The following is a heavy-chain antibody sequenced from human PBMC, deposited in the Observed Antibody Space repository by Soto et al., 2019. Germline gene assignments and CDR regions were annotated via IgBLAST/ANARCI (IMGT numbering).Heavy chain of an antibody. CDR3: ATRITVFGLLIPPFDP. CDR1: GGSVNGYY. J-gene: IGHJ5*02. D-gene: IGHD3-3*01. CDR2: INHTGGT. Sequence: PSETLSLTCAVYGGSVNGYYWNWIRQPPGKGLEWIGEINHTGGTHYNPSLKSRVTMSVDASKNQFSLRLSSVTAADTAIYYCATRITVFGLLIPPFDPWGQGIQVTVPS. V-gene: IGHV4-34*01.